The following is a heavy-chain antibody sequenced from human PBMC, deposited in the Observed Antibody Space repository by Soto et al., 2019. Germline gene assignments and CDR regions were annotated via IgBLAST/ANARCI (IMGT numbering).Heavy chain of an antibody. CDR3: AGVKSLDYYDSIDY. J-gene: IGHJ4*02. Sequence: ASVKVSCKASGYTFTSYGISWVRQAPGQGLEWMGWISAYNGNTNYAQKLQGRVTMTTDTSTSTAYMELRSLRSDDTAVYYCAGVKSLDYYDSIDYWGQGTLVTVSS. CDR2: ISAYNGNT. CDR1: GYTFTSYG. D-gene: IGHD3-22*01. V-gene: IGHV1-18*01.